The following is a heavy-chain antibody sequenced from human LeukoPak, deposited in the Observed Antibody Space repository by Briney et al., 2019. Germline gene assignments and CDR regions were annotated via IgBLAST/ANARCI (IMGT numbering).Heavy chain of an antibody. Sequence: SETLSLTCTVSGGSISDYYWSWIRQPPGKGLEWIGYIYYSGSTNYNPSLKSRVTISVGTSKNQFSLRLRSVAAADTAVYYCARALSRGYSYGTLAYWGQGTLVTVSS. CDR1: GGSISDYY. CDR3: ARALSRGYSYGTLAY. J-gene: IGHJ4*02. CDR2: IYYSGST. V-gene: IGHV4-59*01. D-gene: IGHD5-18*01.